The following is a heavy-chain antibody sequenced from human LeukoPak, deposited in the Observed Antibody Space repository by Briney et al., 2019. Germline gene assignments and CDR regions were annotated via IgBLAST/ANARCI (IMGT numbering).Heavy chain of an antibody. CDR3: ARDLSGSFDY. V-gene: IGHV4-61*02. CDR1: GGSISSGSYY. D-gene: IGHD3-22*01. J-gene: IGHJ4*02. Sequence: SETLSLTCTVSGGSISSGSYYWSWIRQPAGKGLEWIGRIYTTGSTNYNPSLKSRVTISVDTSKNQFSLKLSSVTAADTAVYYCARDLSGSFDYWGQGTLVTVSS. CDR2: IYTTGST.